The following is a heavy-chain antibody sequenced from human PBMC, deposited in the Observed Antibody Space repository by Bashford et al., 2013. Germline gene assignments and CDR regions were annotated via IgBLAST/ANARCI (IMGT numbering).Heavy chain of an antibody. J-gene: IGHJ4*02. CDR1: GFTFTNYA. V-gene: IGHV3-23*01. D-gene: IGHD1/OR15-1a*01. CDR3: AKGMNREHPYQFDN. Sequence: GGSLRLSCAVSGFTFTNYAMSWVRQAPGQGLEWLSGISGSGDTTFYGDSVKGRFTISRDNSRNTLYLQMNSLRADDTALYYCAKGMNREHPYQFDNWGQGTLVTVSS. CDR2: ISGSGDTT.